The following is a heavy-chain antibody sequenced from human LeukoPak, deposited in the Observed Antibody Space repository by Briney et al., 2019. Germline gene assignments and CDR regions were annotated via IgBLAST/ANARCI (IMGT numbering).Heavy chain of an antibody. CDR2: INQVGSVK. V-gene: IGHV3-7*01. J-gene: IGHJ4*02. D-gene: IGHD1-26*01. CDR3: ARDPDNIEGANFRY. Sequence: GGSLRLSCAASGFTFSNYAIHWVRQAPGKGLEWVANINQVGSVKYYVDSVKGRFTISRDNAKNSLYLQMNSLRAEDTAVYYCARDPDNIEGANFRYWGRGTLVTVSS. CDR1: GFTFSNYA.